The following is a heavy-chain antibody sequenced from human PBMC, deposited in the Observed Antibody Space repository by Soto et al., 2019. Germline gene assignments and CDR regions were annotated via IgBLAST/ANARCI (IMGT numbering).Heavy chain of an antibody. CDR1: GFTFSNYW. J-gene: IGHJ4*02. Sequence: GGSLRLSCAASGFTFSNYWTHWVRQAPGKGLVWVSRINSDGSSATYADSVKGRFTISRDNAKNTLYLQMNSLGAEDTAVYYCARSVSGYFDFWGQGTLVTVSS. CDR2: INSDGSSA. V-gene: IGHV3-74*01. D-gene: IGHD1-26*01. CDR3: ARSVSGYFDF.